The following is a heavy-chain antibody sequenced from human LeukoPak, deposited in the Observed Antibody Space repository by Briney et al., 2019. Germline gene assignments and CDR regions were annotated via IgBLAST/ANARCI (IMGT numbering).Heavy chain of an antibody. J-gene: IGHJ4*02. Sequence: SETLSLTCTVSGGSISSYYWSWIRQPPGKGLEWVGHIYYLGSTNYNPSLKSRVTISIDTSKNYFSLKLNSVIAADTAVYYCARGPLDSGYTYFDYWGQGTLVTVSS. V-gene: IGHV4-59*01. CDR2: IYYLGST. CDR3: ARGPLDSGYTYFDY. CDR1: GGSISSYY. D-gene: IGHD5-12*01.